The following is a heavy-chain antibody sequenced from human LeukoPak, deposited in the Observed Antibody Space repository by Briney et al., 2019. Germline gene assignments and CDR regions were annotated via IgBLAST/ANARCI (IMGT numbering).Heavy chain of an antibody. CDR3: ARVSGVVIPYYYYYMDV. D-gene: IGHD3-3*01. J-gene: IGHJ6*03. CDR2: SNPNSGGT. Sequence: ASVKVSCKASGYTFTRYYMHWVRQAPGQGLEWMGWSNPNSGGTNYAQKFQGRVTMTRDTSIRTAYMELSRMSSDDTAVYYCARVSGVVIPYYYYYMDVWGKGTTVTVSS. CDR1: GYTFTRYY. V-gene: IGHV1-2*02.